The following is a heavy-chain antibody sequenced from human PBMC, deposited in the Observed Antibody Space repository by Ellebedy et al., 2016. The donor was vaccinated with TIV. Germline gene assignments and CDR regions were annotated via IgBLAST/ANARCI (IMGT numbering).Heavy chain of an antibody. CDR1: GYTFTSFG. Sequence: ASVKVSCKGSGYTFTSFGMSWLRQAPGKGLEWMGRINPNSGDTTYAQKFLGRVTLTRDTSISTAYMGLSRLRSDDTAIYYCARAYYYDSIAYYFDSWGQGTLVTVSS. CDR2: INPNSGDT. CDR3: ARAYYYDSIAYYFDS. D-gene: IGHD3-22*01. J-gene: IGHJ4*02. V-gene: IGHV1-2*06.